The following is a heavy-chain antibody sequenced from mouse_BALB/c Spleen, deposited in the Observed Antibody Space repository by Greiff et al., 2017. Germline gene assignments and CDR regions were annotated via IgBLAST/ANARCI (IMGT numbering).Heavy chain of an antibody. D-gene: IGHD2-1*01. CDR3: ARGEDYYGNYVGYFDV. CDR2: ISSGSSTI. Sequence: DVQLVESGGGLVQPGGSRKLSCAASGFTFSSFGMHWVRQAPEKGLEWVAYISSGSSTIYYADTVKGRFTISRDNPKNTLFLQMTSLRSEDTAMYYCARGEDYYGNYVGYFDVWGAGTTVTVSS. J-gene: IGHJ1*01. V-gene: IGHV5-17*02. CDR1: GFTFSSFG.